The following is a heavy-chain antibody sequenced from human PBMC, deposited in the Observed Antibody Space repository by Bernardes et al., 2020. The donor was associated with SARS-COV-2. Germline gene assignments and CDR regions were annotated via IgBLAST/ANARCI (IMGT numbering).Heavy chain of an antibody. CDR1: GGSFSGYY. Sequence: ETLSLTCAVYGGSFSGYYWSWIRQPPGKGLEWIGEINHSGSTNYNPSLKSRVTISVDTSKNQFSLKLSSVTAADTAVYYCARSGYVKNWYFDLWGRGTLVTVSS. CDR2: INHSGST. CDR3: ARSGYVKNWYFDL. J-gene: IGHJ2*01. D-gene: IGHD5-12*01. V-gene: IGHV4-34*01.